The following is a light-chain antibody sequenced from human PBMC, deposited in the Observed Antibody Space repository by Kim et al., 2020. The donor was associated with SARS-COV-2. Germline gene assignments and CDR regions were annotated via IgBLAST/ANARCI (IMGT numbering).Light chain of an antibody. CDR3: QAWDNNAAI. Sequence: VSPGQPAPIPCSGDNWGGRYVSWYQQRPGQTPVLVMYQDIERPSGIPDRFSGSNSGNTATLTISGTQAMDEADYYCQAWDNNAAIFGGGTQLTVL. CDR2: QDI. J-gene: IGLJ2*01. CDR1: NWGGRY. V-gene: IGLV3-1*01.